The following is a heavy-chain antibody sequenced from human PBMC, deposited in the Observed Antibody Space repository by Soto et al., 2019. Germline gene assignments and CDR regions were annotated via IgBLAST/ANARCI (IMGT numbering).Heavy chain of an antibody. CDR2: ISAYNGDT. D-gene: IGHD4-17*01. Sequence: QVQLVQSEAEVRKPGASVKVSCKASGYSFTTHGISWVRRAPGHGLEWMGWISAYNGDTHYVQRFQDRLTMTTDTSTSTAYMELRSLTSDDTAVYYCARDPPFSGILRGTPLMDVWGQGTTVTVSS. J-gene: IGHJ6*02. CDR1: GYSFTTHG. V-gene: IGHV1-18*04. CDR3: ARDPPFSGILRGTPLMDV.